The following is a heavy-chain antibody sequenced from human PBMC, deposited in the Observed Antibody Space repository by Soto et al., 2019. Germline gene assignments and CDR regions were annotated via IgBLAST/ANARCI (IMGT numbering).Heavy chain of an antibody. CDR1: GGSIDSGDYY. V-gene: IGHV4-61*08. CDR3: ARDVFAPPTSFDP. CDR2: VYYSGTT. Sequence: SETLSLTCTVSGGSIDSGDYYWSWIRQPPGKGLEWIGYVYYSGTTNYNPFLKSRVTLSLDKSKNQFSLKMNSVTAADTAVYYGARDVFAPPTSFDPWGKGTLVTVPS. J-gene: IGHJ5*02.